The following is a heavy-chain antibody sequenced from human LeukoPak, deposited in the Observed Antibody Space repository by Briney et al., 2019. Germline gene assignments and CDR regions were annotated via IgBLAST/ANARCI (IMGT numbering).Heavy chain of an antibody. CDR3: ARGNSRVLVVRRAFDI. J-gene: IGHJ3*02. D-gene: IGHD2-15*01. Sequence: PSETLSLTCAVYGGSFSGYYWSWIRQPPGKGLEWIGEINHSGSTNYNPSLKSRVTISVDTSKNQFSLKLSSVTAADTAVYYCARGNSRVLVVRRAFDIWGQGTMVTVSS. CDR2: INHSGST. V-gene: IGHV4-34*01. CDR1: GGSFSGYY.